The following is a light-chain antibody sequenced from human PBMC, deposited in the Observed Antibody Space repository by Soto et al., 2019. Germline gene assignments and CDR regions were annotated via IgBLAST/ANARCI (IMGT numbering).Light chain of an antibody. CDR1: SSDVGGYNY. CDR2: DVT. Sequence: QSALTQPASVSGSPGQSITISCTGTSSDVGGYNYVSWYQQHPGKVPKLIIYDVTNRPSGVSNRFSGSKSGSTASLTISGLQAEDEADYCCNSYTTNNTRIFGGGTKLTVL. J-gene: IGLJ2*01. V-gene: IGLV2-14*03. CDR3: NSYTTNNTRI.